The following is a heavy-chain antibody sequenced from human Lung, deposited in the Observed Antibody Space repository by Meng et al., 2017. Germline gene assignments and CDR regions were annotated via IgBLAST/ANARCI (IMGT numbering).Heavy chain of an antibody. D-gene: IGHD4-11*01. V-gene: IGHV4-34*01. CDR2: INHSGST. Sequence: QVQPQQWGAGLVKASETLSLSCVVSGGSFSDYYWSWIRQPPGKGLEWIGEINHSGSTNYNPSLESRATISVDTSQNNLSLKLSSVTAADSAVYYCARGPTTMAHDFDYWGQGTLVTVSS. CDR3: ARGPTTMAHDFDY. CDR1: GGSFSDYY. J-gene: IGHJ4*02.